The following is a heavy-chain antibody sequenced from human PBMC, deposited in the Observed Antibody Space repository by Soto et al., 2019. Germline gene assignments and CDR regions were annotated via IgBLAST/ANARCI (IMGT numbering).Heavy chain of an antibody. CDR1: SAPVSSTTYT. D-gene: IGHD3-3*02. Sequence: SETLSLTCTVSSAPVSSTTYTWGWIRQPPGKGLEWVASVYYGGRSYYNPSLNSRVTISVDTSKNQFSLKMTSVTAADTAVYYCARVLGNDAFDIWGQGTMVTVSS. CDR3: ARVLGNDAFDI. CDR2: VYYGGRS. J-gene: IGHJ3*02. V-gene: IGHV4-39*01.